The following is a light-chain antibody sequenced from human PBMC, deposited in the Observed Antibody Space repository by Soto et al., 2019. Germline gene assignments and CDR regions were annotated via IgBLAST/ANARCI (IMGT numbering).Light chain of an antibody. CDR1: QRISND. CDR2: DAS. J-gene: IGKJ1*01. Sequence: EVLMTQSPATLSVSPGERVILSCRASQRISNDLAWYQQKAGQAPRLLIYDASTRATGIPARFSGSGSGTEFTLTISSLHSEYFAVYYCQQYHNWWTFGQLSKVDMK. CDR3: QQYHNWWT. V-gene: IGKV3-15*01.